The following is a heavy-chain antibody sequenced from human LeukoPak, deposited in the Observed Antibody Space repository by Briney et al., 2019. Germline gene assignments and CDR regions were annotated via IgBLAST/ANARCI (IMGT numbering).Heavy chain of an antibody. V-gene: IGHV4-38-2*02. CDR1: GYSISSGYY. D-gene: IGHD3-22*01. J-gene: IGHJ3*02. CDR3: ATDYYGSSGYASSGAFDI. CDR2: LYHSGST. Sequence: SETLSLTCTVAGYSISSGYYWGWIRQPPGKGLEWIGSLYHSGSTYYNPSLNSRVTISVDTSKNQFSLKLSSVTAADTAVYYCATDYYGSSGYASSGAFDIWGQGAMVTVSS.